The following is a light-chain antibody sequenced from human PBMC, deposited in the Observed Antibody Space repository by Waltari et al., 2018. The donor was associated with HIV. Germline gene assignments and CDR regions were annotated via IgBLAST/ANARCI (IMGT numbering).Light chain of an antibody. CDR3: QTWGSGIVV. Sequence: QLGLTQSPSASASLGASVKLTCTLSSGHTNYAIAWHQQRPEKGPRFLMRLNSKGSHTQGDVIPDRFSGSSSGAERYLPLSSLQSEDETDYFCQTWGSGIVVFGGGPTLTVL. V-gene: IGLV4-69*02. CDR1: SGHTNYA. J-gene: IGLJ2*01. CDR2: LNSKGSH.